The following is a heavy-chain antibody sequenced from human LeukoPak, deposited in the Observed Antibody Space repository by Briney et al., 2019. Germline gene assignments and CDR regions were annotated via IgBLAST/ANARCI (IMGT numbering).Heavy chain of an antibody. CDR2: ISGIDGST. J-gene: IGHJ3*02. CDR1: GFTFSRYA. D-gene: IGHD1-7*01. V-gene: IGHV3-23*01. CDR3: ASTNYGSGLAFDI. Sequence: GGSLRLSCAASGFTFSRYAMSWVRQAPGKGLEWVSAISGIDGSTYYADSVKGRFTISRDNSKNTLYLQMNSLRAEDTAVYYCASTNYGSGLAFDIWGQGTMVTVSS.